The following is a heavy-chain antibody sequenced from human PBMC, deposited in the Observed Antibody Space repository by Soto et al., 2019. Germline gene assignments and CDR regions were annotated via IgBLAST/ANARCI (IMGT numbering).Heavy chain of an antibody. Sequence: LSLTCAASGFNFSRYPMHWVRQAPGKGLEWVAAISFHGGTNYYADSVKGRFTISRDNSNNTLYLQMNSLRAEDTALYYCARAASSGWNPEAYYFDYWGQGTLVTVSS. CDR1: GFNFSRYP. CDR3: ARAASSGWNPEAYYFDY. V-gene: IGHV3-30-3*01. CDR2: ISFHGGTN. D-gene: IGHD6-19*01. J-gene: IGHJ4*02.